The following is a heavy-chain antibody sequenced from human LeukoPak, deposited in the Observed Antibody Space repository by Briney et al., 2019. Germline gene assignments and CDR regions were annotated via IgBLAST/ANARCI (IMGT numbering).Heavy chain of an antibody. CDR2: TYYSGST. CDR3: ARFSSAGYSSSWYPARGFDY. V-gene: IGHV4-31*03. CDR1: GGSISSGGYY. D-gene: IGHD6-13*01. J-gene: IGHJ4*02. Sequence: SETLSLTCTVSGGSISSGGYYWSWIRQHPGKGLEWIGYTYYSGSTYYNPSLKSRVTISVDTSKNQFSLKLSSVTAADTAVYYCARFSSAGYSSSWYPARGFDYWGQGTLVTVSS.